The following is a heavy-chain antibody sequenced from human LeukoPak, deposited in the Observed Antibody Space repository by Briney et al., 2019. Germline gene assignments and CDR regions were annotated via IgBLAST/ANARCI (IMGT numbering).Heavy chain of an antibody. CDR1: GFTFSNAW. Sequence: PGGSLRLSCAASGFTFSNAWMSWVRQAPGKGLEWVGRIKSKTDGGTTDYAAPVKGRFTISRDDSKNTLYLQMNSLKTEDTAVYYCTTGLPDSYGYQYYFDYWGQGTLVTVSS. CDR3: TTGLPDSYGYQYYFDY. J-gene: IGHJ4*02. CDR2: IKSKTDGGTT. D-gene: IGHD5-18*01. V-gene: IGHV3-15*01.